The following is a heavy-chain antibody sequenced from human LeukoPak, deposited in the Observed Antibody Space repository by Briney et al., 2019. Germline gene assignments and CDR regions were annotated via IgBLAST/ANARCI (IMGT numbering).Heavy chain of an antibody. V-gene: IGHV1-2*04. CDR2: INPNSGGT. J-gene: IGHJ3*02. CDR1: GYTFTGYY. D-gene: IGHD2-2*01. CDR3: ARDNPSGYCGSTSCHGAFDI. Sequence: ASVKVSSKASGYTFTGYYMHWVRQAPGQGLEWMGWINPNSGGTNYAQKFQGWVTMTRDTSISTAYMGLSRLRSDDTAVYYCARDNPSGYCGSTSCHGAFDIWGQGTMVTVSS.